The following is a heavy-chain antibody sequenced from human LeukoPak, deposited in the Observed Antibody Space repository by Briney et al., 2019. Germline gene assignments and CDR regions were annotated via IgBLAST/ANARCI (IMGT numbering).Heavy chain of an antibody. CDR1: GYSISSGYY. Sequence: LETLSLTCAVSGYSISSGYYWGWIRQPPGKGLEWIGSIYHSGSTYYNPSLKSRVTISVDTSKNQFSLKLSSVTAADTAVYYCARAVGDHLDYWGQGTLVTVSS. CDR2: IYHSGST. V-gene: IGHV4-38-2*01. CDR3: ARAVGDHLDY. J-gene: IGHJ4*02. D-gene: IGHD2-21*01.